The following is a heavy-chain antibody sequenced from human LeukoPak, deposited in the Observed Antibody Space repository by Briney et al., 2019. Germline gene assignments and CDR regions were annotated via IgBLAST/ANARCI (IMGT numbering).Heavy chain of an antibody. D-gene: IGHD6-19*01. CDR2: ISYDGSNK. Sequence: PGGSLRLSSAASGFTFSSYAMHWVRQAPGKGLEWVAVISYDGSNKYYSDSVKGRFTISRDNSKNTLYLQMNSLRAEDTAVYYCARKQWLDDYWGQGTLVTVSS. J-gene: IGHJ4*02. V-gene: IGHV3-30*04. CDR3: ARKQWLDDY. CDR1: GFTFSSYA.